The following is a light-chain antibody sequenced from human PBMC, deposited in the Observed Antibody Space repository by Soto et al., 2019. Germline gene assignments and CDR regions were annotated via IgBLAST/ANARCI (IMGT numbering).Light chain of an antibody. CDR3: EAWDGSLNAVL. J-gene: IGLJ2*01. CDR2: SNN. CDR1: SSNIGTNT. V-gene: IGLV1-44*01. Sequence: QSVLTQPPSASGTPGQRVTISCSGSSSNIGTNTVNWYQHLPGSAPKLLIYSNNQRPSGVPDRFSGSQSGTSASLAISGRQPDDEADYYCEAWDGSLNAVLFGGGTKLTVL.